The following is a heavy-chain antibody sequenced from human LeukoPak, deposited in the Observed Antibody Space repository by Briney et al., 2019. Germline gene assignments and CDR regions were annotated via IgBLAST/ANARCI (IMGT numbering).Heavy chain of an antibody. J-gene: IGHJ4*02. CDR3: ARGTPTFGGVLSEFDY. V-gene: IGHV4-30-2*01. D-gene: IGHD3-16*01. CDR1: GGSISSGGYS. Sequence: PSETLSLTCAVSGGSISSGGYSWSWIRQPPGKGLEWIGYIYHSGSTYYNPSLKSRVTISVDRSKNQFSLKLSSVTAADTAVYYCARGTPTFGGVLSEFDYWGQGTLVTVSS. CDR2: IYHSGST.